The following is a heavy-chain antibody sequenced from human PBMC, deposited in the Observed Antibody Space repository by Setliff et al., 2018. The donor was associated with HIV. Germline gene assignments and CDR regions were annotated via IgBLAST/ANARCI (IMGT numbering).Heavy chain of an antibody. CDR1: GGSIRSNDYY. V-gene: IGHV4-31*03. J-gene: IGHJ4*02. Sequence: PSETLSLTCTVSGGSIRSNDYYWTWTRQHPGKGLEWIGYIYYSGSTFYNPSLKSRLTISVDTSKNQFSLKLTSMTAADTSVYYCACRYYDLWSNYYTGIPYWGQGTLVTVSS. CDR2: IYYSGST. D-gene: IGHD3-3*01. CDR3: ACRYYDLWSNYYTGIPY.